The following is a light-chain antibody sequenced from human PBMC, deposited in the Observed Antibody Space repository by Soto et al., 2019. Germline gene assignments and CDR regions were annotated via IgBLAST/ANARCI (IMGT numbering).Light chain of an antibody. CDR1: SSDVGTYDL. CDR3: CSFAGSNSWV. Sequence: QSALTQPASVSGSPGQSITISCTGTSSDVGTYDLVSSYQHHPGAAPKLIIYEATRRPSGISNRFSGSKSGNTASLTISGLQAEDEADYYCCSFAGSNSWVFGGGTKVTVL. CDR2: EAT. V-gene: IGLV2-23*01. J-gene: IGLJ3*02.